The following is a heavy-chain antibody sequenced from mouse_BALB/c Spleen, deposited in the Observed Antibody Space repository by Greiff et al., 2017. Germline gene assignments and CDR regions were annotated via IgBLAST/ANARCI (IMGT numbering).Heavy chain of an antibody. V-gene: IGHV2-9*02. Sequence: QVQLKQSGPGLVAPSQSLSITCTVSGFSLTSYGVHWVRQPPGKGLEWLGVIWAGGSTNYNSALMPRLSISKDNSKSQVFLKMNSLQTDDTAMYYCARYGSSPYWYFDVWGAGTTVTVSS. CDR2: IWAGGST. D-gene: IGHD1-1*01. CDR1: GFSLTSYG. J-gene: IGHJ1*01. CDR3: ARYGSSPYWYFDV.